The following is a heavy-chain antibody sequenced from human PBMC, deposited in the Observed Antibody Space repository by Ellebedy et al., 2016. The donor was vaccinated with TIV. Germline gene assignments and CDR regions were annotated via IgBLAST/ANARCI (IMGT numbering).Heavy chain of an antibody. CDR3: ASEPWNGGY. CDR1: GFTFNNYW. D-gene: IGHD3-16*01. V-gene: IGHV3-7*03. J-gene: IGHJ4*02. Sequence: PGGSLRLSCATSGFTFNNYWMSWVRQAPGQGLEWVANIKEDGSDKNYVDSVKGRFTISRLESKNMVYLQMNNLRVEDTAVYYCASEPWNGGYWGQGTRATVSS. CDR2: IKEDGSDK.